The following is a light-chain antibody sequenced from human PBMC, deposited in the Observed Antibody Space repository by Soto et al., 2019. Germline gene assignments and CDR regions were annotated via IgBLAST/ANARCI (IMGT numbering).Light chain of an antibody. J-gene: IGKJ1*01. CDR2: EAP. V-gene: IGKV1-5*03. CDR3: QQYTNYPWT. CDR1: QSISTY. Sequence: DIQMTQSPSSLSASVGDRVTITCRASQSISTYLNWYQQKPGKAPKLLIYEAPKLATGVPSRISGSGSGTEFTLTISSLQPDDFATYYCQQYTNYPWTFGQGTKVDI.